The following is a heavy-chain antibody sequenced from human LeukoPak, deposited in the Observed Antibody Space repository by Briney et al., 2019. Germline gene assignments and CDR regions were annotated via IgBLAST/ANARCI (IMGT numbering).Heavy chain of an antibody. J-gene: IGHJ5*02. CDR3: ARHLREVVPAAIGYWFDP. D-gene: IGHD2-2*01. V-gene: IGHV1-69*06. Sequence: SVKVSCKASGGTFSSYAISWVRQAPGQGLEWMGGIIPIFGTANYAQKFQGRVTITADKSTSTAYMELSSLRSEDTAVYYCARHLREVVPAAIGYWFDPWGQGTLVTVSS. CDR1: GGTFSSYA. CDR2: IIPIFGTA.